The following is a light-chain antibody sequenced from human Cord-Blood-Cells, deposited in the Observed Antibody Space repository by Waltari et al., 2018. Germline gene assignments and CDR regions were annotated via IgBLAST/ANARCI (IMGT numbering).Light chain of an antibody. J-gene: IGKJ2*03. CDR1: QSISSY. Sequence: DIQMTQSPSSLSASVGDRVTITCRASQSISSYLNWYQQKPGKAPKLLIYAASSLHSGVPSRFSGSGSGTDFTLTISILQPEDFATYYCQQSYSTPYSFGQGTKLEIK. V-gene: IGKV1-39*01. CDR3: QQSYSTPYS. CDR2: AAS.